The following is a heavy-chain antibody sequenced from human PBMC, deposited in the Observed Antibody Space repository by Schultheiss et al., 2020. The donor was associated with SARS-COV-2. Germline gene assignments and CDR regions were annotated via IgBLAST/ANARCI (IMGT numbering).Heavy chain of an antibody. CDR1: GGSISSSSYY. CDR3: AREGMEPYGLRWFDP. Sequence: SETLSLTCTVSGGSISSSSYYWSWIRQPPGKGLEWIGSIYYSGSTNYNPSLKSRVTISVDTSKNQFSLKLSSVTAADTAVYYCAREGMEPYGLRWFDPWGQGTLVTVSS. D-gene: IGHD4-17*01. V-gene: IGHV4-39*02. J-gene: IGHJ5*02. CDR2: IYYSGST.